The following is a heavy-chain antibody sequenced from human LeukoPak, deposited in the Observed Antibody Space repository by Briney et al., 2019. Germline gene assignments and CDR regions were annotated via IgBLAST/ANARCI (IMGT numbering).Heavy chain of an antibody. J-gene: IGHJ5*02. CDR2: IYTSGST. V-gene: IGHV4-61*02. CDR1: GGSISSGSYY. D-gene: IGHD3-10*01. CDR3: AREDGGSGSYSSFNWFDP. Sequence: SQTLSLTCTVSGGSISSGSYYWSWIRQPAGKGLEWIGRIYTSGSTNYNPSLNSRVTISVDTSKNQFSLKLSPVTAADTAVYYCAREDGGSGSYSSFNWFDPWGQGTLVTVSS.